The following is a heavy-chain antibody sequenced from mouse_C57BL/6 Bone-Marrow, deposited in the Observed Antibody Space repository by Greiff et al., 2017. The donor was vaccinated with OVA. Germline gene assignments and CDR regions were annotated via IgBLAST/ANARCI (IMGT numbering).Heavy chain of an antibody. Sequence: VQLVESGGGLVKPGGSLKLSCAASGFTFSSYAMSWVRQTPEKRLEWVATISDGGSYTYYPDNVKGRFTISRDNAKNNLYLQMSHLKSEDTAMYYCARVPYYGKDYFDYWGQGTTLTVSS. J-gene: IGHJ2*01. D-gene: IGHD1-1*01. CDR2: ISDGGSYT. CDR3: ARVPYYGKDYFDY. CDR1: GFTFSSYA. V-gene: IGHV5-4*01.